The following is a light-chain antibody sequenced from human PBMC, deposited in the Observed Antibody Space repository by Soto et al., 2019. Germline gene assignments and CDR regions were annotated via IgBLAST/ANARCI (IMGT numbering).Light chain of an antibody. CDR1: SSDVDGYNY. CDR2: DVS. V-gene: IGLV2-14*01. Sequence: QSALTQPASVSGSPGQSITISCTGTSSDVDGYNYVSWYQQHPGKAPKLMIYDVSTRPSGVSNRFSGSKSGNTASLTISGLHAEDEADYYCSSYTSSSTLLYVFGTGTKLTVL. CDR3: SSYTSSSTLLYV. J-gene: IGLJ1*01.